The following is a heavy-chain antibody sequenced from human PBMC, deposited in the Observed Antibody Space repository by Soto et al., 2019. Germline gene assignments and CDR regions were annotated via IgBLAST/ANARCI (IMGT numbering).Heavy chain of an antibody. J-gene: IGHJ6*02. CDR2: IYYSGST. CDR3: ARDGSTPQSMDV. Sequence: PSETLSLTCTVSGGSISSGGYYWSWIRQHPGKGLEWIGYIYYSGSTYYNPSLKSRVTISVDTSKNQFSLKLSSVTAADTAVYYCARDGSTPQSMDVWGQGTTVTVSS. D-gene: IGHD4-4*01. CDR1: GGSISSGGYY. V-gene: IGHV4-31*03.